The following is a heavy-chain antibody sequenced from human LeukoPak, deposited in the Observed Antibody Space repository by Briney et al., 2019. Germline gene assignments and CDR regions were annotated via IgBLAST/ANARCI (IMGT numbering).Heavy chain of an antibody. D-gene: IGHD3-16*01. V-gene: IGHV1-46*01. Sequence: ASVKVSCKASGYTFTSYYMDWVRQAPGQGLEWMGIINPLSGSTSYAQKFQGRVTMTTDTSTSTVYMELSSLRSEDTAVYYCARGGVPTAPTPGFDYRGQGTLVTVSS. CDR2: INPLSGST. CDR3: ARGGVPTAPTPGFDY. CDR1: GYTFTSYY. J-gene: IGHJ4*02.